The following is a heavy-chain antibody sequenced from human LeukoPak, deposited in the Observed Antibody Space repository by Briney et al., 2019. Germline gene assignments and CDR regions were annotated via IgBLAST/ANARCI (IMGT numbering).Heavy chain of an antibody. Sequence: GGSLRLSCAASGLTFRSYWMSWVRQAPGKGLEWVANIHPDGGTKNYVDSVKDRSTISRDNAANSLYLQMNSLRAEDTAVYYCASTFPYCSGGTCALGGQGTLVTVSS. CDR1: GLTFRSYW. CDR3: ASTFPYCSGGTCAL. CDR2: IHPDGGTK. V-gene: IGHV3-7*01. J-gene: IGHJ4*02. D-gene: IGHD2-15*01.